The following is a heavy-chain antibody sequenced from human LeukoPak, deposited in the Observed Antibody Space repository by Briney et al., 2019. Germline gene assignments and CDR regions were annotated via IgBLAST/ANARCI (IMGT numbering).Heavy chain of an antibody. Sequence: GGSLRLSCAASGFTVSSNYMSWVRQAPGKGLEWVSVIYSGGSTYYADSVKGRFTISRDNSKNTLYLQMNSLRAEDTAVYYCARSTKTSYYYGSSGYYSAWGQGTLVTVSS. CDR1: GFTVSSNY. CDR3: ARSTKTSYYYGSSGYYSA. CDR2: IYSGGST. D-gene: IGHD3-22*01. V-gene: IGHV3-53*01. J-gene: IGHJ5*02.